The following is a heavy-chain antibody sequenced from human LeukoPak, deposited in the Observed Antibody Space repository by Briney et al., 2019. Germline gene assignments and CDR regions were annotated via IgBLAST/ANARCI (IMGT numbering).Heavy chain of an antibody. D-gene: IGHD6-19*01. J-gene: IGHJ4*02. CDR2: ISSSSSYI. Sequence: GGSLRLSCAASEFTFSSYSMNWVRQAPGKGLEWVSSISSSSSYIYYADSVKGRFTISRDNAKNSLYLQMNSLRAEDTAVYYCARDSSGGGWYWGQGTLVTVSS. CDR3: ARDSSGGGWY. V-gene: IGHV3-21*01. CDR1: EFTFSSYS.